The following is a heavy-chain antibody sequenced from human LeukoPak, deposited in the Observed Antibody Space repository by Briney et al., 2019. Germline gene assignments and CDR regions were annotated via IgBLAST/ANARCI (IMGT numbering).Heavy chain of an antibody. V-gene: IGHV1-69*11. CDR3: AREGSSGWYDLGAFDI. Sequence: GASVKVSCKASGGTFSSYAISWVRQAPGQGLEWMGRIIPILGTANYAQKFQGRVTITTDESTSTAYMELSSLRSEDTAVYYCAREGSSGWYDLGAFDIWGQGTMVTVSS. CDR1: GGTFSSYA. D-gene: IGHD6-19*01. J-gene: IGHJ3*02. CDR2: IIPILGTA.